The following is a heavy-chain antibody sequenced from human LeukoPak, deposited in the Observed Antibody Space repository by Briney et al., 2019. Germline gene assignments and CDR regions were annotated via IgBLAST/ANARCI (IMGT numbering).Heavy chain of an antibody. D-gene: IGHD2-21*02. CDR2: TKHDGSER. Sequence: GGSLKHSFQASGLMFLNYRFTGVGQAPGKGLAGVANTKHDGSERYYVDSVKGRFTISRDNVKNSLFLQMDSLRAEDTAVYYCARGGLYGDYYFDYWGQGTLVTVTS. J-gene: IGHJ4*02. CDR3: ARGGLYGDYYFDY. V-gene: IGHV3-7*04. CDR1: GLMFLNYR.